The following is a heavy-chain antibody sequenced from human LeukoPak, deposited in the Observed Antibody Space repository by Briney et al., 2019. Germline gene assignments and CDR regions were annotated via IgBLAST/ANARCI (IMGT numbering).Heavy chain of an antibody. J-gene: IGHJ5*02. D-gene: IGHD1-26*01. Sequence: PSGTLSLTCAVSGDSISSSDWWWSWVRQPPGKRLEWIGEVYHSGTINYNPSLKSRVTISIDKSKNQFSLKLTSVTAADTAVYYCARSPSGTSSRWFDRWGQGTLVTVSS. V-gene: IGHV4-4*02. CDR1: GDSISSSDW. CDR3: ARSPSGTSSRWFDR. CDR2: VYHSGTI.